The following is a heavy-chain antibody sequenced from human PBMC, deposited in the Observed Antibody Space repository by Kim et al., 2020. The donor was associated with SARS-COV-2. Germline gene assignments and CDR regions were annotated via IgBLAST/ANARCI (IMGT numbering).Heavy chain of an antibody. D-gene: IGHD4-4*01. J-gene: IGHJ6*02. CDR2: ISISSTYT. V-gene: IGHV3-11*05. Sequence: GGSLRLSCAASGFTLGDYYMSWIRQAPGKGLEWLSYISISSTYTNYADSLKGRFTISRDNAKNSVFLDMYSLTVEDTAVYYCARESRDSKYMSGMDVWGQGAPVTVS. CDR1: GFTLGDYY. CDR3: ARESRDSKYMSGMDV.